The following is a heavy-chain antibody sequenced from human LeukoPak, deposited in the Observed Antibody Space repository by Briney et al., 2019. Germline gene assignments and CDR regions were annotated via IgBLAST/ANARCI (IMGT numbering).Heavy chain of an antibody. CDR3: ASGGWSYDY. J-gene: IGHJ4*02. CDR2: INHSGST. D-gene: IGHD6-19*01. Sequence: SETLSLTCAVYGGSFSGYYWSWIRQPPGYGLEWIGEINHSGSTNYNPSLKSRVTISVDTSKNQFSLKLSSVTAADTAVYYCASGGWSYDYWGQGTLVTVSS. CDR1: GGSFSGYY. V-gene: IGHV4-34*01.